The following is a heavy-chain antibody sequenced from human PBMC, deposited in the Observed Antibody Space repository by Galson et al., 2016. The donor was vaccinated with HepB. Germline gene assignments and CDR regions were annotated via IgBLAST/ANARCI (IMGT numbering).Heavy chain of an antibody. D-gene: IGHD1-1*01. CDR1: GGSISTYS. V-gene: IGHV4-59*01. J-gene: IGHJ4*02. CDR2: LYHTGST. CDR3: ARNFGDNVDGAFDS. Sequence: SETLSLTCSVSGGSISTYSWSWIRQPPGKGLEWIAYLYHTGSTNYNPSLKSRVTLSLDTSKSHFSLRLNSVTAADTAVYYWARNFGDNVDGAFDSWGQGTLVTVSS.